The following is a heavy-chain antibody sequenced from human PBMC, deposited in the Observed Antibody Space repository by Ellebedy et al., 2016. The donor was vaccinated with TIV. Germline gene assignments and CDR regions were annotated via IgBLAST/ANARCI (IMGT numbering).Heavy chain of an antibody. V-gene: IGHV3-33*01. CDR3: ARAAGLAVPAASYGMDV. CDR1: GFTFSSYG. Sequence: GESLQISCAASGFTFSSYGMLWVRQAPGKGLEWVAVIWYDGSNKYYADSVKGRFTISRDNSKNTLYLQMNSLRAEDTAVYYCARAAGLAVPAASYGMDVWGQGTTVTVSS. CDR2: IWYDGSNK. D-gene: IGHD2-2*01. J-gene: IGHJ6*02.